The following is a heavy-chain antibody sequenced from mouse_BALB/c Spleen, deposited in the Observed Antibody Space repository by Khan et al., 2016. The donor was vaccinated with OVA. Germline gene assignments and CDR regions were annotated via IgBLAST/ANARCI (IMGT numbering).Heavy chain of an antibody. CDR3: ARSGNYDYGLFAY. V-gene: IGHV1S29*02. D-gene: IGHD2-4*01. CDR2: IYPYNGGT. J-gene: IGHJ3*01. Sequence: VQLKESGPELVKPGASVKISCKASGYTFTDYNMHWVKQSHGKSLEWIGYIYPYNGGTGYNQKFKSKATLTVDNSSSTAYMELRSLTSEDSAVSYCARSGNYDYGLFAYWGQGTLVTVSA. CDR1: GYTFTDYN.